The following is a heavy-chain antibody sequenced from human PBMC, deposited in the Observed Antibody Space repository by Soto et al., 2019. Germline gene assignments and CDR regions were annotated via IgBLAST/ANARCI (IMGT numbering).Heavy chain of an antibody. CDR1: GGTFSSYA. CDR2: IIPIFGTA. D-gene: IGHD1-26*01. Sequence: SVKVSGKASGGTFSSYAISWLRQSPGQGLEWMGGIIPIFGTANYAQKFQGRVTITADESTSTAYMELSSLRSEDTAVYYCARGAYGGSSYYYYYYGMDVWGQGTTVTVSS. J-gene: IGHJ6*02. V-gene: IGHV1-69*13. CDR3: ARGAYGGSSYYYYYYGMDV.